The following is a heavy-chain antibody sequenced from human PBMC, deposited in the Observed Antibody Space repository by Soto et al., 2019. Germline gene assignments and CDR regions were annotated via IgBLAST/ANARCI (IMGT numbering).Heavy chain of an antibody. J-gene: IGHJ6*02. D-gene: IGHD2-21*01. Sequence: PGGSLRLSCVASGVTFSSHTMSWVRLAPGKGLEWVSGISGSSDRSYYADSVQGRFTISRDNSKSTMYLQMNSLRAEDTARYYCTKSDRGHIGCRLMDVWGQGTTVTVSS. CDR3: TKSDRGHIGCRLMDV. CDR1: GVTFSSHT. V-gene: IGHV3-23*01. CDR2: ISGSSDRS.